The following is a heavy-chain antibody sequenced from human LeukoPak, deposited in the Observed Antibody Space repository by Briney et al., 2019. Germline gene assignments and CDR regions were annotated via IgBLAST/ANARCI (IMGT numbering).Heavy chain of an antibody. J-gene: IGHJ6*02. CDR2: MNQDGSEK. Sequence: GGSLRLSCAASGFTFSDSWMSWVRQAPGKGLEWVANMNQDGSEKDYVDSVKGRFTIPRDNARNSLYLQMGSLRAEDTAVYYCATYTHWVAGDVWGQGTTVTVSS. CDR3: ATYTHWVAGDV. V-gene: IGHV3-7*01. CDR1: GFTFSDSW. D-gene: IGHD3-16*01.